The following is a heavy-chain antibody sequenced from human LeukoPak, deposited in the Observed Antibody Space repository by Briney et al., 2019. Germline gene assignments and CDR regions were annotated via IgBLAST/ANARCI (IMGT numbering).Heavy chain of an antibody. Sequence: PGGSLRLSCAASGFIFSNSAMTWVRQAPGKGLEWVSVIGDSGSNTYYADSVKGRFTTSRDNSKNTLYLQMSSLRAEDTAIYYCAKVSIFQGAFDYWGQGTLVTVSP. J-gene: IGHJ4*02. V-gene: IGHV3-23*01. CDR3: AKVSIFQGAFDY. CDR2: IGDSGSNT. CDR1: GFIFSNSA. D-gene: IGHD3-9*01.